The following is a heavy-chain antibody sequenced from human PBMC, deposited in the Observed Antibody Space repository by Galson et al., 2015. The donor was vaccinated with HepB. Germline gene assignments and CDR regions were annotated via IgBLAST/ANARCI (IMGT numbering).Heavy chain of an antibody. D-gene: IGHD4-23*01. Sequence: SLRLPCPDSGFTFSTFEMNWVRQAAGKGLEWLSYISASGSHKNYADSVKGRFTISRDNVKNSLYLQMDSLRAEDTAVYYCARDRDYGGEVYWGQGTLVTVSS. CDR1: GFTFSTFE. V-gene: IGHV3-48*03. CDR3: ARDRDYGGEVY. J-gene: IGHJ4*02. CDR2: ISASGSHK.